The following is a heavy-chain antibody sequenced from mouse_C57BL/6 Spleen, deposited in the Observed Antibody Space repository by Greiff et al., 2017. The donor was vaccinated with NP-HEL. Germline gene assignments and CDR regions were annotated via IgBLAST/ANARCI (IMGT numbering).Heavy chain of an antibody. D-gene: IGHD2-5*01. J-gene: IGHJ2*01. V-gene: IGHV5-17*01. CDR1: GFTFSDYG. CDR2: ISSGSSTI. CDR3: ARSSNYPENYFDY. Sequence: VQLKESGGGLVKPGGSLKLSCAASGFTFSDYGMHWVRQAPEKGLEWVAYISSGSSTIYYADTVKGRFTISRDNAKNTLFLQMTSLRSEDTAMYYCARSSNYPENYFDYWGQGTTLTVSS.